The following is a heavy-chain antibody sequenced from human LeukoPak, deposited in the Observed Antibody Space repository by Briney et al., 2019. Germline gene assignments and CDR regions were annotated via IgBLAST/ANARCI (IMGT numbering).Heavy chain of an antibody. CDR2: ISAYNGNT. V-gene: IGHV1-18*01. D-gene: IGHD3-10*01. Sequence: EASVKVSCKASGYTFTSYGISWVRQAPGQGLEWMGWISAYNGNTNYAQKLQGRVTMTTDTSTSTAYMELRSLRSDDTAVYYCARDQGPDYGSGSYYKGVDYWGQGTLVTVSS. CDR1: GYTFTSYG. J-gene: IGHJ4*02. CDR3: ARDQGPDYGSGSYYKGVDY.